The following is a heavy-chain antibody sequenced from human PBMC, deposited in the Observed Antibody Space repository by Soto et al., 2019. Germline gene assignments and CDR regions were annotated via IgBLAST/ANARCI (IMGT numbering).Heavy chain of an antibody. D-gene: IGHD3-3*01. CDR1: GYPVTAYY. CDR2: INPATGAA. V-gene: IGHV1-2*02. CDR3: ESWGGVGVAGSAAFDM. J-gene: IGHJ3*02. Sequence: VQSGAVVKKPGASVTVSCSASGYPVTAYYMHWVRQAPGRGLEWMGGINPATGAAKYTQTVQGRVTMARNTSTSTVFMELSGLTSEGTAGFYWESWGGVGVAGSAAFDMWGQGTLVTVSS.